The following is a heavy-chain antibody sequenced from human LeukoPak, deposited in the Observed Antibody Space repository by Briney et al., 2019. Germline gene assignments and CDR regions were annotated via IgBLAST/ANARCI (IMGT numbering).Heavy chain of an antibody. CDR2: ISSSSSYI. CDR1: GFTFSSYS. J-gene: IGHJ3*02. V-gene: IGHV3-21*01. Sequence: GGSLRLSCTASGFTFSSYSMNWVRQAPGKGLEWVSSISSSSSYIYYADSVKGRFTISRDNAKNSLYLQMNSLRAGDTAVYYCARDPYCSGGSCYYDAFDIWGQGTMVTVSS. D-gene: IGHD2-15*01. CDR3: ARDPYCSGGSCYYDAFDI.